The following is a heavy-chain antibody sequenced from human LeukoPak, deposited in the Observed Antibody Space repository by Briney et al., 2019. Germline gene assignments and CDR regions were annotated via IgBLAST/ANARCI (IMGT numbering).Heavy chain of an antibody. D-gene: IGHD2-21*02. CDR3: ARDQLAYCGGDCYPTNFDY. Sequence: GGSLRLSCAASGFTFSSYSMNWVRQAPGKGLEWVSYISSSSSTIYYADSVKGRFTISRDNAKNSLYLQMNSLRAEDTAVYYCARDQLAYCGGDCYPTNFDYWGQGTLVTVSS. J-gene: IGHJ4*02. V-gene: IGHV3-48*04. CDR2: ISSSSSTI. CDR1: GFTFSSYS.